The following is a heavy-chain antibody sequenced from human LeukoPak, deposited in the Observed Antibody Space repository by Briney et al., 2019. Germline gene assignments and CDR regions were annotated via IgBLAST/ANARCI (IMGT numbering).Heavy chain of an antibody. CDR2: IYPGDSDT. CDR3: ARLSGSGYYDSSGYLDY. Sequence: GESLKISCKGSGYSFTSYWIGWVRQMPGKGLEWMGIIYPGDSDTRYSPSLQGQVTISADKSISTAYLQWSSLKASDTAMYYCARLSGSGYYDSSGYLDYWGQGTLVTVSS. CDR1: GYSFTSYW. V-gene: IGHV5-51*01. D-gene: IGHD3-22*01. J-gene: IGHJ4*02.